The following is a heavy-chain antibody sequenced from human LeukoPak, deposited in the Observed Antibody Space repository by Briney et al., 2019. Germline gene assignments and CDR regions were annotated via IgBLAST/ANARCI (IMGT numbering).Heavy chain of an antibody. CDR3: ARITYDFWSGYYMPDDP. V-gene: IGHV1-18*01. CDR2: ISIYNGNT. J-gene: IGHJ5*02. D-gene: IGHD3-3*01. Sequence: APVKVSCKASGYTFTNYGISWVRQAPGQGLEWMGWISIYNGNTDYAQKLRGRATMTTDTSTSTAYMELRSLRSDDTAVYYCARITYDFWSGYYMPDDPWGQGTLVIVSS. CDR1: GYTFTNYG.